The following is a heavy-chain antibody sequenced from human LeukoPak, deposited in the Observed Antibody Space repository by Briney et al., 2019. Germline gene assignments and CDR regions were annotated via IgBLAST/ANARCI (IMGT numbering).Heavy chain of an antibody. CDR1: GFTFSSYA. CDR3: AKDLWRPSGLALYNWFDP. Sequence: TGGSLRLSCAASGFTFSSYAMSWVRQAPGKGLEWVSAISGSGGSTYYADSVKGRFTISRDNSKNTLYLQMNSLRAEDTAVYYCAKDLWRPSGLALYNWFDPWGQGTLVTVSS. D-gene: IGHD6-19*01. CDR2: ISGSGGST. J-gene: IGHJ5*02. V-gene: IGHV3-23*01.